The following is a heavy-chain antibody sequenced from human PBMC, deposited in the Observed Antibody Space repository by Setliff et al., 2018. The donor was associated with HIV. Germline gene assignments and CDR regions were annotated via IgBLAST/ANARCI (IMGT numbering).Heavy chain of an antibody. J-gene: IGHJ4*02. V-gene: IGHV3-15*01. D-gene: IGHD3-16*01. CDR3: TTDKSYHDYIWGSSVLAY. CDR2: IKSKRDGGTI. CDR1: GFILSEDW. Sequence: GGSLRLSCAVSGFILSEDWMSWVRQAPGKGLEWLGRIKSKRDGGTIDYAAPVKGRFTISRDDSKNTLYLEMNNLKTEDTAVYYCTTDKSYHDYIWGSSVLAYWGQGTLVTVSS.